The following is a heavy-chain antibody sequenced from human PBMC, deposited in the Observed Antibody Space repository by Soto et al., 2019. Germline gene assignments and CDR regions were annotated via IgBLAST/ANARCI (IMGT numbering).Heavy chain of an antibody. D-gene: IGHD6-25*01. CDR1: GGSITSTNRY. CDR3: AGEPKGGPAAGAIEI. CDR2: IFYTGSP. V-gene: IGHV4-30-4*08. Sequence: SETLSLTCTVSGGSITSTNRYWDWIRQPPGKDLEWIGFIFYTGSPYYNPSLKSRIAISVDTSENQFSLNLTSVTAADTAVYFCAGEPKGGPAAGAIEIWGQGTMVTVSS. J-gene: IGHJ3*02.